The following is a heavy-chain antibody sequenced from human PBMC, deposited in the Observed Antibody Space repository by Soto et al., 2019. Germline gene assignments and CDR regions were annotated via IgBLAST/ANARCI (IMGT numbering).Heavy chain of an antibody. V-gene: IGHV3-30*18. J-gene: IGHJ4*02. Sequence: QVQLVESGGGVVQPGRSLRLSCAASGFTFSSYGMHWVRQAPGKGLEWVAVISYDGSNKYYADSVKGRFTISRDNSKNTLYLKMNSLRAEDTAVYYCAKDRVRYCSSTSCSIPLDYWGQGTLVTVSS. CDR2: ISYDGSNK. CDR1: GFTFSSYG. CDR3: AKDRVRYCSSTSCSIPLDY. D-gene: IGHD2-2*01.